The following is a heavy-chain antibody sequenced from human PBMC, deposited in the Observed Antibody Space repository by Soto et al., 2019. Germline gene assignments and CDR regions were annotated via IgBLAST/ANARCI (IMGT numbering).Heavy chain of an antibody. CDR1: GYSFTTYW. CDR2: IYPGDSDT. D-gene: IGHD5-12*01. Sequence: GESLKISCVGSGYSFTTYWIAWVRQMPGKGLEWMGIIYPGDSDTRYSPSFEGQVTISADKSITTAYLRWSNLKASDTAIYYCARLPRATNYYYYGLDVWGRGTTVTVSS. CDR3: ARLPRATNYYYYGLDV. V-gene: IGHV5-51*01. J-gene: IGHJ6*02.